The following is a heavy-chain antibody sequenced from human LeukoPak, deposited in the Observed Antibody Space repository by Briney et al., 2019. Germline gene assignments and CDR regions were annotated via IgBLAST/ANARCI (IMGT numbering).Heavy chain of an antibody. Sequence: ASVKLSCKASGYTFTSYGINWVRQAPGQGLEWMAWISVYTNYTNYAQKFQDRVTMTTDTSTSTAYMELRSLRSDDTAVYYCAIAVAGTSHDAFDIWGQGTMVTVSS. V-gene: IGHV1-18*04. CDR2: ISVYTNYT. CDR1: GYTFTSYG. J-gene: IGHJ3*02. CDR3: AIAVAGTSHDAFDI. D-gene: IGHD6-19*01.